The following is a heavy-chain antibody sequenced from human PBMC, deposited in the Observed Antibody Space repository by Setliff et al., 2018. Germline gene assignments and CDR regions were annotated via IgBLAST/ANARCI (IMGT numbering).Heavy chain of an antibody. J-gene: IGHJ3*02. CDR1: GYTFTSHY. V-gene: IGHV1-46*01. Sequence: ASVTVSCKASGYTFTSHYMHWVRQAPGLGLEWMGTINPSSGRTSYAQKFQGRVTMTRDTSTSTVYMDMSSLRSEDTAVYYCARDVFPYHYEGAFDIWGQGTTVTVSS. CDR3: ARDVFPYHYEGAFDI. D-gene: IGHD3-22*01. CDR2: INPSSGRT.